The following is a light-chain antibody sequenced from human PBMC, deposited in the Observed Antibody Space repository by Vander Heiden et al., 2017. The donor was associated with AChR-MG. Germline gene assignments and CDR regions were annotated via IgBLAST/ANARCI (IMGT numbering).Light chain of an antibody. Sequence: QSVLTQPPSVSGAQGQRLTISCTGRTSQIGAGSDVHWYQTLTQTAPKLLIYGSGHRPSGVPDRFSGSKLGTSAALVITGLQAEDEADYDCQSYDTSLNAWVFGGGTRLTVL. J-gene: IGLJ3*02. CDR2: GSG. CDR1: TSQIGAGSD. CDR3: QSYDTSLNAWV. V-gene: IGLV1-40*01.